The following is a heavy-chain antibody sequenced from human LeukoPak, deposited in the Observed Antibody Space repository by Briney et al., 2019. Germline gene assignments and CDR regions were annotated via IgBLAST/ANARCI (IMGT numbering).Heavy chain of an antibody. CDR3: ARDSYSSSWSGLFDY. CDR2: IKQDGSAK. J-gene: IGHJ4*02. CDR1: GFTFSSYW. Sequence: GGSLRLSCAASGFTFSSYWMSWVRQAPGKGLEWVANIKQDGSAKYYVDSVKGRFTISRDNAKNSLYLQMSSLRAEDTAVYYCARDSYSSSWSGLFDYWGQGTLVTVSS. D-gene: IGHD6-13*01. V-gene: IGHV3-7*01.